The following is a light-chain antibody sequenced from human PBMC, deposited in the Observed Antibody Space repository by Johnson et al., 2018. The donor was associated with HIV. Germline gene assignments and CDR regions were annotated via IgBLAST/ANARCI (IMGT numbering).Light chain of an antibody. J-gene: IGLJ1*01. Sequence: QSALTQPPSVSAAPGQKVTISCSGSSSNIGNNYVSWYQQFPGTAPKLLIYDNNKRPSGIPDRFSGSESGTSATLGITGLQTGDEADYYCGTWVGSLSACVFGTGTKVTVL. V-gene: IGLV1-51*01. CDR2: DNN. CDR1: SSNIGNNY. CDR3: GTWVGSLSACV.